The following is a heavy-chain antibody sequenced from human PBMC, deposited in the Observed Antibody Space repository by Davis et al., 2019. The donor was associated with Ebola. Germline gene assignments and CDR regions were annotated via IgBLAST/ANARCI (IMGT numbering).Heavy chain of an antibody. CDR3: TYTYSSGEDV. V-gene: IGHV3-73*01. CDR1: GFTFSGSA. J-gene: IGHJ6*02. CDR2: IRSKANSYAT. D-gene: IGHD6-25*01. Sequence: GESLKISCAASGFTFSGSAMHWVRQASGKGLEWVGRIRSKANSYATAYATSVKGRFTISRDDSENTAYLQMNSLKTEDTAVYYCTYTYSSGEDVWGQGTTVTASS.